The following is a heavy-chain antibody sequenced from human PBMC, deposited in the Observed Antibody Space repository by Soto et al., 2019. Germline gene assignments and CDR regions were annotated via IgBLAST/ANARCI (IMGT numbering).Heavy chain of an antibody. D-gene: IGHD3-3*01. J-gene: IGHJ5*02. Sequence: QVQLQESGPGLVKPSQTLSLTCTVSGGSISSGGYYWSWIRQHPGKGLEWIGYIYYSGSTYYNPSLKSRVTISVDTSKNQFSLKLSSVTAAETAVYYCARCYYDFWSGYDRKRQRYNWFDPWGQGTLVTVSS. CDR1: GGSISSGGYY. CDR2: IYYSGST. CDR3: ARCYYDFWSGYDRKRQRYNWFDP. V-gene: IGHV4-31*03.